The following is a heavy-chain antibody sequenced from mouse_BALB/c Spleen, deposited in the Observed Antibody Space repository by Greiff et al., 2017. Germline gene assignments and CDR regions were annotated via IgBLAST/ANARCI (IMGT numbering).Heavy chain of an antibody. D-gene: IGHD2-2*01. V-gene: IGHV10-1*02. CDR2: IRSKSNNYAT. J-gene: IGHJ2*01. CDR1: GFTFNTYA. Sequence: EVQLVESGGGLVQPKGSLKLSCAASGFTFNTYAMNWVRQAPGKGLEWVARIRSKSNNYATYYADSVKDRFTISRDDSQSMLYLQMNNLKTEDTAMYYCVRQVGYDRYYFDYWGQGTTLTVSS. CDR3: VRQVGYDRYYFDY.